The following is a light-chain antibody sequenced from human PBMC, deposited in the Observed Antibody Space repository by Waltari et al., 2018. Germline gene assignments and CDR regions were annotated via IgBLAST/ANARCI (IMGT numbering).Light chain of an antibody. CDR1: QTINNF. CDR3: QQAYNTPVT. V-gene: IGKV1-39*01. J-gene: IGKJ3*01. Sequence: DIQMTQSPSSLSASVGDRVAITCRASQTINNFLNWDQKKPGKAPKLLIYGASTLHNGVPSRFSGSASGTDFTLIISSLQPEDFATYYCQQAYNTPVTFGPGTKVDIK. CDR2: GAS.